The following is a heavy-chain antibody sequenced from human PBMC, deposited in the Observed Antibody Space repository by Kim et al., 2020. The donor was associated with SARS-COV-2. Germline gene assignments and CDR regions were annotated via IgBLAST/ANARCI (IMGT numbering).Heavy chain of an antibody. Sequence: SETLSLTCAVSGGSISSGGYSWSWIRQPPGKGLEWIGYIYHSGSTYYNPSLKSRVTISVDRSKNQFSLKLSSVTAADTAVYYCARAARLVRDAFDIWGQGTMVTVSS. CDR3: ARAARLVRDAFDI. V-gene: IGHV4-30-2*01. CDR1: GGSISSGGYS. CDR2: IYHSGST. J-gene: IGHJ3*02.